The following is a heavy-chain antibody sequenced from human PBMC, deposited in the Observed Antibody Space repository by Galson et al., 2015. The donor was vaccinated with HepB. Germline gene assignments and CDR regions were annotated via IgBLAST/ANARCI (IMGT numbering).Heavy chain of an antibody. CDR2: ISYDGSNK. CDR3: ARAVGSSSWRLLDY. D-gene: IGHD6-13*01. Sequence: SLRLSCAASGFTFSSYAMHWVRQAPGKGLEWVAVISYDGSNKYYADSVKGRFTISRDNSKNTLYLQMNSLRAEDTAVYYCARAVGSSSWRLLDYWGQGTLVTVSS. V-gene: IGHV3-30*04. J-gene: IGHJ4*02. CDR1: GFTFSSYA.